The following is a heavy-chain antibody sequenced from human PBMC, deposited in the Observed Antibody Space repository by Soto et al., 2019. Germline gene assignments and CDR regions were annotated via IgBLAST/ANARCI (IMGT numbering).Heavy chain of an antibody. Sequence: QVQLQESGPGLVKPSQTLSLTCTVSGGSISSGGYYWSWIRQHPGKVLEWIGYIYYSVSTYYNPSLKSRVTISVDTSKNQFSLKLSSVTAADTAVYYCARSGYSYGPNPLLYWGQGTLVTVSS. D-gene: IGHD5-18*01. V-gene: IGHV4-31*03. CDR1: GGSISSGGYY. J-gene: IGHJ4*02. CDR2: IYYSVST. CDR3: ARSGYSYGPNPLLY.